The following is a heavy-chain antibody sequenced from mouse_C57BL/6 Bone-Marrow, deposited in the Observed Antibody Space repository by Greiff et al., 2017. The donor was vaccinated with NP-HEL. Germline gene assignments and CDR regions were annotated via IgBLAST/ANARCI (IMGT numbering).Heavy chain of an antibody. V-gene: IGHV7-3*01. CDR1: GFTFTDYY. D-gene: IGHD2-4*01. Sequence: EVQRVESGGGLVQPGGSLSLSCAASGFTFTDYYMSWVRQPPGKALEWLGFIRNKANGYTTEYSASVKGRFTISSDHYHSILYLQLTALIAEDSATYYCARSIYYDYADDPFYAMDYWGQGTSVTVSS. CDR2: IRNKANGYTT. CDR3: ARSIYYDYADDPFYAMDY. J-gene: IGHJ4*01.